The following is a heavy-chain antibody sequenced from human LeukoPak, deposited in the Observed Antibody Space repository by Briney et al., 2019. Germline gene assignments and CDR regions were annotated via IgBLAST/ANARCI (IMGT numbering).Heavy chain of an antibody. Sequence: GGSLRLSCAASAITFSTYAMSWVRQAPGKGLEWVSAISGSGGSTYYADSVKGRFTISRDNSKNTLYLQMNSLRAEDTAVYYCAKDSSIFGVVIPFDYWGQGTLVTVSS. D-gene: IGHD3-3*01. J-gene: IGHJ4*02. V-gene: IGHV3-23*01. CDR3: AKDSSIFGVVIPFDY. CDR1: AITFSTYA. CDR2: ISGSGGST.